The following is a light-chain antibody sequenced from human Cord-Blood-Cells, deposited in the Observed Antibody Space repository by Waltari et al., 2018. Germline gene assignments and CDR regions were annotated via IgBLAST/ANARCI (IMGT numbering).Light chain of an antibody. CDR2: GAS. V-gene: IGKV3-20*01. J-gene: IGKJ1*01. CDR1: QSVSSSY. Sequence: EIVLTQSPGTLSLSPGERATLSCRASQSVSSSYLAWYQQKPGQAPRLLIYGASSRATGIPDRFSGSGSGTDFTLTISCLQSEDFATYYCQQYYSYPTFGQGTKVEIK. CDR3: QQYYSYPT.